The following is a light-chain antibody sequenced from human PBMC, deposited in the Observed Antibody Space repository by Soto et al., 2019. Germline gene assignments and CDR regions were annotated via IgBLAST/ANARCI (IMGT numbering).Light chain of an antibody. CDR1: QSVDTW. V-gene: IGKV1-5*03. J-gene: IGKJ1*01. CDR2: RAS. Sequence: DIEMTQSPSTLSASIGDTVTITCRTSQSVDTWLAWYQHKAGKAPKLLIYRASSLATGVPSRFSGSGPGTAFTLTITSLQPDDFATYYCQHYNDYSRVFGQGTQVEIK. CDR3: QHYNDYSRV.